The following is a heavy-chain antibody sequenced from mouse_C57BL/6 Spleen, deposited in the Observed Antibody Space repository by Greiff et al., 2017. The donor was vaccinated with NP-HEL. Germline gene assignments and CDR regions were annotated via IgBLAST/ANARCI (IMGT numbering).Heavy chain of an antibody. V-gene: IGHV1-63*01. CDR3: ACHYYGSSYGLAY. D-gene: IGHD1-1*01. CDR1: GYTFTNYW. CDR2: IYPGGGYT. Sequence: VKLVESGAELVRPGTSVKMSCKASGYTFTNYWIGWAKQRPGHGLEWIGDIYPGGGYTNYNEKFKGKATLTADKSSSTAYMQFSSLTSEDSAIYYCACHYYGSSYGLAYWGQGTLVTVSA. J-gene: IGHJ3*01.